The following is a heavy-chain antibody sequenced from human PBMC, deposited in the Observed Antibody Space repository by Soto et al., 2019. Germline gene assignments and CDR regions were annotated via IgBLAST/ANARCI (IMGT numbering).Heavy chain of an antibody. CDR1: GGSISSSSYY. D-gene: IGHD5-18*01. V-gene: IGHV4-39*01. Sequence: SETLSLTCTVSGGSISSSSYYWGWIRQPPGKGLEWIGSIYYSGSTYYNPSLKSRVTISVDTSKNQFSLKLSSVTAADTAVYYFARHVIGGYSYAYKMGVWFDPWGQGTLVTVSS. CDR2: IYYSGST. J-gene: IGHJ5*02. CDR3: ARHVIGGYSYAYKMGVWFDP.